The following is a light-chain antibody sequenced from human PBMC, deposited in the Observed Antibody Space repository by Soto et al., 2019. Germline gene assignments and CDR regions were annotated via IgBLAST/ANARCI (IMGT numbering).Light chain of an antibody. CDR1: QSVSSSY. J-gene: IGKJ5*01. Sequence: EIVLTQSSGTLSSSPGERATLSWRASQSVSSSYLAWYQQNPGQAPRLVIYDASNRATGIPARFSGSGSGTDFTPTISSLEPEDFAVYYCQQRSNWPPITFGQGTRLEIK. CDR3: QQRSNWPPIT. V-gene: IGKV3-11*01. CDR2: DAS.